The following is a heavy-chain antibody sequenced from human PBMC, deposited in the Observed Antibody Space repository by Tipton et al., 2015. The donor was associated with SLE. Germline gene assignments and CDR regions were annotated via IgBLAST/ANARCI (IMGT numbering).Heavy chain of an antibody. CDR1: GYSFTSYW. CDR3: ARLFSERSDGQLLWGYFDY. J-gene: IGHJ4*02. Sequence: QLVQSGAEVKKPGESLKISCKGSGYSFTSYWIGWVRQMPGKGLEWMGIIYPGDSDTRYSPSFQGQVTISADNSISTAYLQWSSLKASDTAMYYCARLFSERSDGQLLWGYFDYWGQGTLVTVSS. D-gene: IGHD2-2*01. V-gene: IGHV5-51*03. CDR2: IYPGDSDT.